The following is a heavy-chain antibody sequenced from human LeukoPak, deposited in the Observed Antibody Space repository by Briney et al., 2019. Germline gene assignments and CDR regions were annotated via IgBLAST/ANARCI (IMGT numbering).Heavy chain of an antibody. CDR1: GFTFSSSS. J-gene: IGHJ4*02. Sequence: GGSLRLSCAASGFTFSSSSMNWVRQAPGKGLEWISSINTGSSVIYYADSVKGRFTISRDNAKSSLYLEMNTVRAEDTAVYYCARGGQQQLANYFDYWGQGTLVTVSS. CDR2: INTGSSVI. D-gene: IGHD6-13*01. V-gene: IGHV3-21*01. CDR3: ARGGQQQLANYFDY.